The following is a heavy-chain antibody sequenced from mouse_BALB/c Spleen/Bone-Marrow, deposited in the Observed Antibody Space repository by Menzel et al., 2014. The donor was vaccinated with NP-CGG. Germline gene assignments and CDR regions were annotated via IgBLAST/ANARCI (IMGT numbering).Heavy chain of an antibody. V-gene: IGHV1-69*02. J-gene: IGHJ3*01. D-gene: IGHD1-1*02. CDR3: TRDDGGFAY. CDR2: IYPSDSYT. CDR1: GYTFTSYW. Sequence: QVQLQQSGTDLVRPGASVKLSCKASGYTFTSYWINWVKQRPGQGLEWIGNIYPSDSYTNYNQKFKDKATLTVDKSSSTAYMHLGSPTSEDSAVYYCTRDDGGFAYWGQGTLVTVSA.